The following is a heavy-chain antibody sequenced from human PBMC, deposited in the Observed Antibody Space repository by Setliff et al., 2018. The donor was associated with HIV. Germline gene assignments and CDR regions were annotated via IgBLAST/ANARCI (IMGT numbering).Heavy chain of an antibody. V-gene: IGHV1-2*02. CDR2: INPKSGGT. CDR3: ARGGGGPGDYYYYYMDV. CDR1: GYTFTDYY. Sequence: ASVKVSCKASGYTFTDYYMHWVRQAPGQGLEWMGWINPKSGGTNSALKFQGRVTMTRDTSISTAYMELSRLRSDDTAVYYCARGGGGPGDYYYYYMDVWAKGTTVTVSS. D-gene: IGHD3-16*01. J-gene: IGHJ6*03.